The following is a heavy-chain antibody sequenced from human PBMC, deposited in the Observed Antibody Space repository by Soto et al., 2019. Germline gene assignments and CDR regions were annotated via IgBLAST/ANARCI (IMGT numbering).Heavy chain of an antibody. CDR3: GRPWGIGLTPPGP. Sequence: ETLSLTCTVSGASINNTSYYWGWIRQSPGKGLEWIGNIYYSGKTYYSPSLKSRVSISVDASRNQFSLRLSSVTAADTAVYYCGRPWGIGLTPPGPWGQGVLVTVSS. J-gene: IGHJ5*02. V-gene: IGHV4-39*01. D-gene: IGHD6-13*01. CDR1: GASINNTSYY. CDR2: IYYSGKT.